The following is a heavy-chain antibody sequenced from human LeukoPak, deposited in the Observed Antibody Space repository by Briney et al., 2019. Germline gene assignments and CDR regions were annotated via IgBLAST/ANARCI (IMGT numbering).Heavy chain of an antibody. CDR3: ATHSTTVLSQGIDY. CDR2: IYSNGNT. Sequence: GGSLKLSCAASGFTFSSTYMSWVRQAPGKGLEWVSVIYSNGNTFYSGSVQGRLTISRDNSKKTLYLQMNSLRAEDTAVYYCATHSTTVLSQGIDYWGQGTLVTVSS. J-gene: IGHJ4*02. D-gene: IGHD4-17*01. CDR1: GFTFSSTY. V-gene: IGHV3-53*01.